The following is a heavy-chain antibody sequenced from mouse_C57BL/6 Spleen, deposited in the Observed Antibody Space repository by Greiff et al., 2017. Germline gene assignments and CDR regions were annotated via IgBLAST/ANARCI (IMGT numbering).Heavy chain of an antibody. V-gene: IGHV1-64*01. J-gene: IGHJ2*01. CDR3: AREDYYVGY. CDR2: IHPNSGST. CDR1: GYTFTSYW. Sequence: QVQLQQPGAELVKPGASVKLSCKASGYTFTSYWMHWVKQRPGKGLEWIGMIHPNSGSTNYNEKFKSKATLTVDKSSSTAYMQLSSLTSEDSSVYYCAREDYYVGYWGQGTTLTVSS.